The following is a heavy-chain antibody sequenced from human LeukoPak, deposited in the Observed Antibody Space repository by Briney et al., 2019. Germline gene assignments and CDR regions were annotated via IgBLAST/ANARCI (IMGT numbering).Heavy chain of an antibody. D-gene: IGHD1-26*01. V-gene: IGHV3-33*08. Sequence: GGSLRLSCAASGFTFSSYWMSWVRQAPGKGLEWVSIIWFDGSNKYYADSVKGRFTVSRDNSKNTVYLQMNSLRVEDTAVYYCARDRQWELDFWGQGTLVTVSS. CDR2: IWFDGSNK. J-gene: IGHJ4*02. CDR3: ARDRQWELDF. CDR1: GFTFSSYW.